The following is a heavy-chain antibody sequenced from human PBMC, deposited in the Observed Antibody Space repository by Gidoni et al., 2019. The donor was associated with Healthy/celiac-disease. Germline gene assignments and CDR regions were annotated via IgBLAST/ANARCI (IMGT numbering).Heavy chain of an antibody. Sequence: EVQLVESGGGLVKPGGSLRLSCAASGFTFSSYSMNWVRQAPGKGLEWVSSISSSSSYIYYADSVKGRFTISRDNAKNSLYLQMNSLRAEDTAVYYCAREYGSGSYYGDPIDYWGQGTLVTVSS. J-gene: IGHJ4*02. V-gene: IGHV3-21*01. CDR2: ISSSSSYI. CDR1: GFTFSSYS. CDR3: AREYGSGSYYGDPIDY. D-gene: IGHD3-10*01.